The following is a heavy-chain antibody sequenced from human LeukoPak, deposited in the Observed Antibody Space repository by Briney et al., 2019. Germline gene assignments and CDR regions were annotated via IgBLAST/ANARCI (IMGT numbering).Heavy chain of an antibody. V-gene: IGHV3-33*03. J-gene: IGHJ6*03. Sequence: GRSLRLSCAASGFTFSSYGMHWVRQAPGKGLEWVAVIWYDGSNKYYADSVKGRFTISRDNAKNSLYLQMNSLRPEDTALYYCAKGDYGDYGRSYFYMDVWGKGTTVTVSS. CDR2: IWYDGSNK. D-gene: IGHD4-17*01. CDR1: GFTFSSYG. CDR3: AKGDYGDYGRSYFYMDV.